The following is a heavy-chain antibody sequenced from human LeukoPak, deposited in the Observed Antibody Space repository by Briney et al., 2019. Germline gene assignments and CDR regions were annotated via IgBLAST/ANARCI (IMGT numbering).Heavy chain of an antibody. J-gene: IGHJ4*02. Sequence: PSETLSLTCTVSGGSISGYYWTWIRQPPGKGLGWIGYIYYSGSTNYNPSLKSRVTISVDTSKNQFSLKLSSVTAADTAVYYCAGAGTYYYDSSGYYPPDYWGQGTLVTVSS. CDR1: GGSISGYY. CDR2: IYYSGST. V-gene: IGHV4-59*01. D-gene: IGHD3-22*01. CDR3: AGAGTYYYDSSGYYPPDY.